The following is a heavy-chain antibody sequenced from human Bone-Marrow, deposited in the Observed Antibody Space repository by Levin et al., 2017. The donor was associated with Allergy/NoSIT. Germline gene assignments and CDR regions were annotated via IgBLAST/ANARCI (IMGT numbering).Heavy chain of an antibody. Sequence: GESLKISCKASGYTFTSYDINWVRQATGQGLEWMGWMNPNSGNTVHAQKFQGRVTMTRNTSISTAYMELSSLRSEDTAVYYCARGLGLVPAAAREYSSAWGFDYWGQGTLVTVSS. J-gene: IGHJ4*02. V-gene: IGHV1-8*01. D-gene: IGHD6-6*01. CDR3: ARGLGLVPAAAREYSSAWGFDY. CDR2: MNPNSGNT. CDR1: GYTFTSYD.